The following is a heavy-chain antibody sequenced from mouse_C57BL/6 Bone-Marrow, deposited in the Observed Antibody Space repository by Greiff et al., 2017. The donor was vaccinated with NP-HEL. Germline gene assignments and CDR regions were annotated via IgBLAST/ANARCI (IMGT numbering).Heavy chain of an antibody. CDR2: INPNNGGT. Sequence: VQLQQSGPELVKPGASVKISCKASGYTFTDYYMNWVKQSHGKSLEWIGDINPNNGGTSYNQKFKGKATLTVDKSSSTAYMELRSLTSEDSAVYYCARHGYFYYAMDYWGQGTSVTVSS. CDR1: GYTFTDYY. CDR3: ARHGYFYYAMDY. V-gene: IGHV1-26*01. J-gene: IGHJ4*01. D-gene: IGHD2-3*01.